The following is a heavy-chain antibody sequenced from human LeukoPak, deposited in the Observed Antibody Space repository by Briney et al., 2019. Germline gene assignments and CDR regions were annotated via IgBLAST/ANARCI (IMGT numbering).Heavy chain of an antibody. J-gene: IGHJ4*02. V-gene: IGHV1-69*13. CDR1: GGTFSSYA. CDR3: ARDRDSSSSLPSPFDY. Sequence: GASVKVSCKASGGTFSSYAISWVRQAPGQGLEWMGGIIPIFGTANYAQKFQGRVTITADESTSTAYMELSSLRSEDTAVYYCARDRDSSSSLPSPFDYWGQGTLVTVSS. D-gene: IGHD6-6*01. CDR2: IIPIFGTA.